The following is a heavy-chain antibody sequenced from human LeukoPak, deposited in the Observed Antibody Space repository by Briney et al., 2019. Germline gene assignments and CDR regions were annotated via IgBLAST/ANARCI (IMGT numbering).Heavy chain of an antibody. Sequence: SETLSLTCAVYGWSFNDYYWNWIRQPPGKGVDWIGEINARGDTNFNPSLKSRVTISVDTSKSQFSPRLTSMIAADTAVYYCARGEVPAARGYNWFDPWGQGTLVTVSS. J-gene: IGHJ5*02. CDR2: INARGDT. V-gene: IGHV4-34*01. CDR1: GWSFNDYY. D-gene: IGHD2-2*01. CDR3: ARGEVPAARGYNWFDP.